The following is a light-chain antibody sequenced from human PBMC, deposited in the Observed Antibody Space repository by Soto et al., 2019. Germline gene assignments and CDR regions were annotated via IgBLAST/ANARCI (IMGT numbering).Light chain of an antibody. CDR3: QQYNTYST. Sequence: QMTQSPSTLSASVGDRVTLPFRASQSISRWLAWYQQKPGKAPQALIYDASSLKSGVPSRFSGNGSGTEFTLTISSLQPDDFATYYCQQYNTYSTFGQGTRLEIK. V-gene: IGKV1-5*01. CDR1: QSISRW. J-gene: IGKJ5*01. CDR2: DAS.